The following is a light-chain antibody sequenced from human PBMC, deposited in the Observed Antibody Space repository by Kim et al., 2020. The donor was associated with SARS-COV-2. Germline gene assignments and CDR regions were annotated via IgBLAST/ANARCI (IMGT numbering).Light chain of an antibody. Sequence: PASISWKASESLLYSDGRTYLGWYLQKPGQSPQLLLYGVSSRYSGVSDRFRGSGSETEFTLTISRVEAEDVGVYYCMQDIHLPRTFGQGTRLEIK. CDR3: MQDIHLPRT. CDR2: GVS. J-gene: IGKJ5*01. CDR1: ESLLYSDGRTY. V-gene: IGKV2-29*02.